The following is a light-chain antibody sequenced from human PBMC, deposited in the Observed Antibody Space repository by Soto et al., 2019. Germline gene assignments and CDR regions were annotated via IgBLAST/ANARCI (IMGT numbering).Light chain of an antibody. J-gene: IGLJ3*02. Sequence: QSALTQPASVSGSPGQSITISCTGTSSDVGSYNLVSWYQQYPGKAPKLMIYEGSKRPSGVSNRFSGSKSGNTASLTISGLQAEDESDYCCCSYAGSSTLWVFGGGTKVTVL. V-gene: IGLV2-23*01. CDR3: CSYAGSSTLWV. CDR2: EGS. CDR1: SSDVGSYNL.